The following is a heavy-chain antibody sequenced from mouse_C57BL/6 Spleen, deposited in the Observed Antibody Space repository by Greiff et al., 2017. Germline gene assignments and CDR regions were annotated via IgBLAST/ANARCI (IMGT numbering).Heavy chain of an antibody. CDR1: GYAFSSYW. Sequence: VQLQESGAELVKPGASVKISCKASGYAFSSYWMNWVKQRPGKGLEWIGQIYPGDGDTNYNGKFKGKATLTADKSSSTAYMQLSSLTSEDSAVYFCAKSSYYYGSSWYFDYWGQGTTLTVSS. CDR2: IYPGDGDT. CDR3: AKSSYYYGSSWYFDY. D-gene: IGHD1-1*01. J-gene: IGHJ2*01. V-gene: IGHV1-80*01.